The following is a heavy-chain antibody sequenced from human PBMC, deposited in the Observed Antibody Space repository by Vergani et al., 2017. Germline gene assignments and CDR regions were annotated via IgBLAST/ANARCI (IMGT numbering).Heavy chain of an antibody. Sequence: QVQLVQSGAEVKKPGASVKVSCEASGYSFTSHDIYWVRQAPGQGLEWMGWMSPDSGNRGFAQNFQGRISMTRNTSINTAYMELSSLTSEDTAIYYCARDYSNNNYFDPWGQGTLGTVSS. J-gene: IGHJ5*02. CDR3: ARDYSNNNYFDP. V-gene: IGHV1-8*01. CDR2: MSPDSGNR. D-gene: IGHD4-11*01. CDR1: GYSFTSHD.